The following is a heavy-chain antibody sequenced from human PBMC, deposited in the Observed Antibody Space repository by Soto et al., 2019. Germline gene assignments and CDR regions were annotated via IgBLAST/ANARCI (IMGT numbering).Heavy chain of an antibody. CDR3: ARHSGSSGYDYYFDY. V-gene: IGHV3-21*01. Sequence: GGSLRLSCAASGFTFSSYSMNWVRQAPGKGLEWVSSISSSSSYIYYADSVKGRFTISRDNAKNSLYLQMNSLRAEDTAVYYFARHSGSSGYDYYFDYWGQGTLVTVSS. J-gene: IGHJ4*02. D-gene: IGHD5-12*01. CDR1: GFTFSSYS. CDR2: ISSSSSYI.